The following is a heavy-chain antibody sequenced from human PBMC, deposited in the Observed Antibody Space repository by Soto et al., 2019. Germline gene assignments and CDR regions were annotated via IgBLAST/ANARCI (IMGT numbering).Heavy chain of an antibody. CDR3: TTEGGYSGSWLEFDY. Sequence: GGSLRISCAASGFTFSNAWMSCVRQAPGKGLEWVGRIKSKTDGGTTDYAAPVKGRFTVSRDDSKNTQYLQMNSLKTVDTAVYYGTTEGGYSGSWLEFDYWGQGTRVTVST. V-gene: IGHV3-15*01. D-gene: IGHD6-13*01. J-gene: IGHJ4*02. CDR2: IKSKTDGGTT. CDR1: GFTFSNAW.